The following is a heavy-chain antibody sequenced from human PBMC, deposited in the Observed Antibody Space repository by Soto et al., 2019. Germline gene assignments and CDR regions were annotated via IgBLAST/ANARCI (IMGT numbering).Heavy chain of an antibody. V-gene: IGHV4-4*02. CDR3: ARARATIAAAAIFDC. CDR1: GGSISTSNW. J-gene: IGHJ4*02. CDR2: VYRTGST. D-gene: IGHD6-13*01. Sequence: QVQLQESGPGLVKPSGTLSLTCAVSGGSISTSNWWSWIRQPPGKGLEWIGEVYRTGSTNYNPSLARRLTISVAKSKHQFSLKLTSVTAADTAVYYCARARATIAAAAIFDCWGQGTLVTVSS.